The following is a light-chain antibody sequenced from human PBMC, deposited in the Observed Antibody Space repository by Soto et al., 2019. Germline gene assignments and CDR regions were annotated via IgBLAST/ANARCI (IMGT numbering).Light chain of an antibody. CDR2: EVR. J-gene: IGLJ2*01. CDR3: CSYAGTSTLV. CDR1: SSDVGSYDL. Sequence: QYALTQPASVSGSPGQSITIACTGTSSDVGSYDLVSWYQQHPGKAPKLMIYEVRKRPSGLSNRFSGSKSGNTASLTISGLQAEDEADYYCCSYAGTSTLVFGRGTKVTVL. V-gene: IGLV2-23*02.